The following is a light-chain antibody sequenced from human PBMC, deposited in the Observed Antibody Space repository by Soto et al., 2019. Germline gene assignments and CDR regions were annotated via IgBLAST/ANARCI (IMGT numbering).Light chain of an antibody. CDR2: GAS. Sequence: EIVLTQSPGTLSLSPGERATLSCRASQTVSSNYLAWYQQKPGQAPRFLIYGASSRATGIPDRFSGSGSGTDFTLTISRLEPEDFAVYYCQQYGSSPLTFGGGTKVESK. CDR1: QTVSSNY. J-gene: IGKJ4*01. CDR3: QQYGSSPLT. V-gene: IGKV3-20*01.